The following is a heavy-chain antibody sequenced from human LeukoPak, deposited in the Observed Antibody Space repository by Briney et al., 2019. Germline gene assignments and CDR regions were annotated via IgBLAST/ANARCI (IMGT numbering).Heavy chain of an antibody. CDR3: AKEVGGDYYFDY. D-gene: IGHD4-17*01. CDR2: ISYDGSNK. Sequence: QSGGTLRLSCAASGFTFSSYGMHWVRQAPGKGLEWVAVISYDGSNKYYADSVKGRFTISRDNSKNTLYLQMNSLRAEDTAVYYCAKEVGGDYYFDYWGQGTLVTVSS. V-gene: IGHV3-30*18. CDR1: GFTFSSYG. J-gene: IGHJ4*02.